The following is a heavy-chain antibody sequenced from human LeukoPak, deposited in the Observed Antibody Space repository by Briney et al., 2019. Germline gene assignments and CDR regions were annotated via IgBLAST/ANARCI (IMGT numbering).Heavy chain of an antibody. D-gene: IGHD3-22*01. V-gene: IGHV3-23*01. CDR2: IGGSGGST. Sequence: GGSLRLSCAASGFTFSDYYMSWIRQAPGKGLEWVSAIGGSGGSTYYADSVKGRFTISRDNSKNTLYLQMNSLRAEDTAVYYCAKYRTYYYDSSGHDWGQGTLVTVSS. J-gene: IGHJ4*02. CDR1: GFTFSDYY. CDR3: AKYRTYYYDSSGHD.